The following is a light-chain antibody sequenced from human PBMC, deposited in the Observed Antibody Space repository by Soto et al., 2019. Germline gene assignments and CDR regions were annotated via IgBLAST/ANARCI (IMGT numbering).Light chain of an antibody. CDR1: QSISSY. CDR3: QQSYSTPQYT. Sequence: DIQMTQSPSSLSASVGDRVTITCRASQSISSYLNWYQQKPGKAPKLLIYAASSLQSGVPSRFSGSGSGTDFTLTISSLQPEDFANYYCQQSYSTPQYTFGQGTKVDI. J-gene: IGKJ2*01. CDR2: AAS. V-gene: IGKV1-39*01.